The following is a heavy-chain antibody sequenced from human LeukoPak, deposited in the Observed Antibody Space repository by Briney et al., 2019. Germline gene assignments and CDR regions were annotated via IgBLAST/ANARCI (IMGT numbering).Heavy chain of an antibody. D-gene: IGHD5-24*01. J-gene: IGHJ4*02. CDR2: INHSGST. CDR1: GGSFSGYY. CDR3: ARGRRWLQSWFDY. Sequence: SETLSLACAVYGGSFSGYYWSWIRQPPGKGLEWIGEINHSGSTNYNPSLKSRVPISVDTSKNQFSLKLSSVTAADTAVYYCARGRRWLQSWFDYWGQGTLVTVSS. V-gene: IGHV4-34*01.